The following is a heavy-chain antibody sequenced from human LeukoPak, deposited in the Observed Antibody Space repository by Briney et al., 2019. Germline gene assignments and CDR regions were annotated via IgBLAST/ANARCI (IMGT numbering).Heavy chain of an antibody. CDR3: ARVATGRAAAKPIDY. Sequence: GASVKVSCKASGYTFTCYYMHWVRQAPGQGLEWMGRINPNSGGTNYAQKFQGRVTMTRDTSISTAYMELSRLRSDDTAVYYCARVATGRAAAKPIDYWGQGTLVTVSS. CDR1: GYTFTCYY. CDR2: INPNSGGT. J-gene: IGHJ4*02. D-gene: IGHD6-13*01. V-gene: IGHV1-2*06.